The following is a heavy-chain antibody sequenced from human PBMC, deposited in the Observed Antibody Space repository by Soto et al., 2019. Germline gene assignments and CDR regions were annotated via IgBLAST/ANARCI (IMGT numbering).Heavy chain of an antibody. Sequence: QVQLQESGPGLVEPSQTLSLTCTVSGGSISSGDYFWSWIRQPPGEGLEWIGHIYHGGSTYNNPSLKTRVTKSVDTSKTQFSLNLNSVTAADTAVYYCAGGLSGDKVDYWGQGTLVTVSS. CDR2: IYHGGST. J-gene: IGHJ4*02. D-gene: IGHD7-27*01. CDR1: GGSISSGDYF. CDR3: AGGLSGDKVDY. V-gene: IGHV4-30-4*01.